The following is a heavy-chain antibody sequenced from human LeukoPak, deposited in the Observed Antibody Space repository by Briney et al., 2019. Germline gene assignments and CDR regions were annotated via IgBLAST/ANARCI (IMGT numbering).Heavy chain of an antibody. D-gene: IGHD6-13*01. V-gene: IGHV4-31*03. CDR3: GRVRERYSSSWLEATNWFDP. Sequence: SETLSLTCTVSGGSISSGGYYWSWIRQHPGKGLEWIGYIYYSGSTYYNPSLKSRVTISVDTSKNQFSLKLSSVTAADTAVYYCGRVRERYSSSWLEATNWFDPWGQGTLVTVSS. J-gene: IGHJ5*02. CDR1: GGSISSGGYY. CDR2: IYYSGST.